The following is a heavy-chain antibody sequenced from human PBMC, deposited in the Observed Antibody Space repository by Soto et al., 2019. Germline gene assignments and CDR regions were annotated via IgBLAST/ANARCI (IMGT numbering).Heavy chain of an antibody. V-gene: IGHV1-69*02. D-gene: IGHD3-10*01. Sequence: QVQLVQSGAEVRKPGSAVRVSCKASGDTFSFYTINWVRQAPGLGLEWMGRINPILTMSNYAQKFEGRVTITADKSTSTAYMELSSLRSEDTAIYYCATSYGSGYRALDYWGQGALVTVSS. CDR3: ATSYGSGYRALDY. CDR2: INPILTMS. CDR1: GDTFSFYT. J-gene: IGHJ4*02.